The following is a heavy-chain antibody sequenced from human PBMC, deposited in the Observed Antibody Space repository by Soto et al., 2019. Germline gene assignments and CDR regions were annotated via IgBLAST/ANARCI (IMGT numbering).Heavy chain of an antibody. CDR2: IYYSGST. D-gene: IGHD2-2*01. V-gene: IGHV4-30-4*01. J-gene: IGHJ6*02. CDR1: GGSIISGDYY. CDR3: ASIGYCISTSCPDYYYYGMDV. Sequence: SETLSLTCTVSGGSIISGDYYWSWIRQPPGKGLEWIGYIYYSGSTYYSPSLRGRVTISVDTSKNQFSLKLSSVTAADTAVYYCASIGYCISTSCPDYYYYGMDVWGQGTTVTVSS.